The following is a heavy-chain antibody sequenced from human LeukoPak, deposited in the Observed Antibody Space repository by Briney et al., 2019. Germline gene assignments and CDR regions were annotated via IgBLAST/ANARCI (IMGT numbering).Heavy chain of an antibody. CDR3: AKERYYDFWSGYPFDY. CDR1: GFTFSSYA. Sequence: GGSLRLSCAASGFTFSSYAMSWVRQAPGKGLEWVSAISGSGGSTYYADSVKGRFTISRDNSKNTLYLQMNSLRAEDTAVYYCAKERYYDFWSGYPFDYWGQGTLVTVSS. D-gene: IGHD3-3*01. V-gene: IGHV3-23*01. J-gene: IGHJ4*02. CDR2: ISGSGGST.